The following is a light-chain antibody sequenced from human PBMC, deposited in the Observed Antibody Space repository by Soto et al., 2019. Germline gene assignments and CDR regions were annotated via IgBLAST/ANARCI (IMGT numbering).Light chain of an antibody. CDR2: SNN. CDR3: AAGDDSLNGWV. Sequence: QSVLTQPPSASGTPGQRVTISCSGSSSNIGSNTVNWYQQLPGTAPKLLIYSNNQRPSGVPDRFSGSKSGTSASLAISGLQSEVEADYYCAAGDDSLNGWVFGGGPK. CDR1: SSNIGSNT. J-gene: IGLJ3*02. V-gene: IGLV1-44*01.